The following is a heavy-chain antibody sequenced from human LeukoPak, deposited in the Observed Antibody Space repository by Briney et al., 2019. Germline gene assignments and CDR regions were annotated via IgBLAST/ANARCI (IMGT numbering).Heavy chain of an antibody. CDR1: GDSISSYY. D-gene: IGHD4-17*01. Sequence: SETLSLTCTVSGDSISSYYWSWIRQPPGKGLEWIGYIYYSGSTNYNPSLKSRVTISVDTSKNQFSLKLSSVTAADTAVYYCAREQVVYGDYSWFGPWGQGTLVTVSS. CDR2: IYYSGST. V-gene: IGHV4-59*01. CDR3: AREQVVYGDYSWFGP. J-gene: IGHJ5*02.